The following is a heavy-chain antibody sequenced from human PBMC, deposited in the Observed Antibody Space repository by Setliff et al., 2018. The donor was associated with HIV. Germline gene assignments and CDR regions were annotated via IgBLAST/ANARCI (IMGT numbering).Heavy chain of an antibody. CDR3: ARSTVVVFGAGEPSWFDP. CDR1: GGSVSSVNYY. D-gene: IGHD2-15*01. J-gene: IGHJ5*02. V-gene: IGHV4-61*01. Sequence: SETLSLTCSVSGGSVSSVNYYWSWIRQPPGKGLEWIGYIHYTGSTTYNASLKSRLAISSDTSKNQFSLNLSSVIAADTAIYFCARSTVVVFGAGEPSWFDPWGQGILVTVSS. CDR2: IHYTGST.